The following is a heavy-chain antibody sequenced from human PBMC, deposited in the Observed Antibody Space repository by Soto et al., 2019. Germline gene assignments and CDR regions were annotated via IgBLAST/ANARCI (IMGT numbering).Heavy chain of an antibody. V-gene: IGHV4-31*03. CDR1: GGSISSGGYY. CDR3: ARAYYYDSSGSRYSRFAFDI. CDR2: IYYSGST. D-gene: IGHD3-22*01. Sequence: SETLSLTCTVSGGSISSGGYYWSWIRQHPGKGLEWIGYIYYSGSTYYNPSLKSRGTISEDTSKNQFSLKLSPVTAADTAVYYCARAYYYDSSGSRYSRFAFDIWGQGTMVTVSS. J-gene: IGHJ3*02.